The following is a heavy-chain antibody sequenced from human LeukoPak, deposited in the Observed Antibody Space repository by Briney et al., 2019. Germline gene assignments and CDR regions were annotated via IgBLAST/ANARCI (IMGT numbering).Heavy chain of an antibody. J-gene: IGHJ5*02. CDR1: GGSFSGYY. D-gene: IGHD6-19*01. V-gene: IGHV4-34*01. Sequence: PSETLSLTCAVYGGSFSGYYWSWIRQPPGKGLEWIGEINHSGSTNYNPSLKSRATISVDTSKNQFSLKLSSVTAADTAVYYCAREAPSSGWLNWFDPWGQGTLVTVSS. CDR3: AREAPSSGWLNWFDP. CDR2: INHSGST.